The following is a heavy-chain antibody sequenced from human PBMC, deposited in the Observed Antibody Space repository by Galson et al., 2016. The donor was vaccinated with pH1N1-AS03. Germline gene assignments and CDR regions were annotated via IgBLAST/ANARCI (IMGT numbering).Heavy chain of an antibody. J-gene: IGHJ3*01. V-gene: IGHV3-30-3*01. CDR1: GFTFSSHS. CDR2: ISYHGNNK. Sequence: SLRLSCAASGFTFSSHSMHWARQAPDEGLEWVAGISYHGNNKFYAHSVKCRFTISRDSLQNTLDLQMNSLSAEDSAVYFCARETIRAGEFDLWGRGTVVTVSS. D-gene: IGHD1-26*01. CDR3: ARETIRAGEFDL.